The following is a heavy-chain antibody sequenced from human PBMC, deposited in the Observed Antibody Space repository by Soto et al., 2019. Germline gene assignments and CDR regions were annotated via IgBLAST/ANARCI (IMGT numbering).Heavy chain of an antibody. Sequence: GGSLRLSCAASGFTVSSNYMSWVRQAPGKGLEWVSVIYSGGSTYYADSVKGRFTISRDNSKNTLYLQMNSLRAEDTAVYYCARDQVWFGKGEHEDYYYYGMDVWGQGTTVTVSS. CDR1: GFTVSSNY. V-gene: IGHV3-53*01. CDR3: ARDQVWFGKGEHEDYYYYGMDV. D-gene: IGHD3-10*01. CDR2: IYSGGST. J-gene: IGHJ6*02.